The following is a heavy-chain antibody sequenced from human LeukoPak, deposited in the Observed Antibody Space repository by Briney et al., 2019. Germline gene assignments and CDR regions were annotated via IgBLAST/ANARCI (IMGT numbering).Heavy chain of an antibody. Sequence: PSETLSLTCTVSGGSISSSSYYWGWIRQPPGKGLEWIGSIYYSGSTYYNPSLKSRVTISVDTSKNQFSLKLSSVTAADTAVYYCARNDEWTKTFDYWGQGTLVTVSS. V-gene: IGHV4-39*07. D-gene: IGHD3-3*01. CDR1: GGSISSSSYY. J-gene: IGHJ4*02. CDR3: ARNDEWTKTFDY. CDR2: IYYSGST.